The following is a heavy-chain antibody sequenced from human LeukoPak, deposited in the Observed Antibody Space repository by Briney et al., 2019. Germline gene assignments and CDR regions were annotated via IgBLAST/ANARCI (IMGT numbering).Heavy chain of an antibody. Sequence: ASVKVSCKASGYTFTSYDINWVRQATGQGLEWMGWMNPNSANTGYAQNFQGRVIMTRNTSISTAYMELSSLRSEDTAVYYCAIRFSRGSGSAIDYWGQGTLVTVSS. J-gene: IGHJ4*02. CDR1: GYTFTSYD. CDR3: AIRFSRGSGSAIDY. CDR2: MNPNSANT. V-gene: IGHV1-8*01. D-gene: IGHD3-10*01.